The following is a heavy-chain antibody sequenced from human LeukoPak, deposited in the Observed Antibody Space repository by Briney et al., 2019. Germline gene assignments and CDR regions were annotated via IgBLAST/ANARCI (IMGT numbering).Heavy chain of an antibody. Sequence: ASETLSLTCTVSGGSISGYYWSWVRQPAGKGLEWIGRIYTTGYSNYNPSLQSRVTMSVDTSKNQFSLRLTSVTAADTAVYYCARDRRYFDSSGFYSWFDPGAREPWSPSPQ. J-gene: IGHJ5*02. CDR1: GGSISGYY. D-gene: IGHD3-22*01. CDR3: ARDRRYFDSSGFYSWFDP. CDR2: IYTTGYS. V-gene: IGHV4-4*07.